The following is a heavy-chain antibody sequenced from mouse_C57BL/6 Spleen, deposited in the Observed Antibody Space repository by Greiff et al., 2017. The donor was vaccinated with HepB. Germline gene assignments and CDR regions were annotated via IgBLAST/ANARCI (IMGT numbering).Heavy chain of an antibody. CDR2: IDPSDSET. CDR1: GYTFTSYW. J-gene: IGHJ3*01. V-gene: IGHV1-52*01. D-gene: IGHD4-1*02. Sequence: QVQLQQPGAELVRPGSSVKLSCKASGYTFTSYWMHWVKQRPIQGLEWIGNIDPSDSETHYNQKFKDKATLTVDKSSSTAYMQLSSLTSEDSAVYYCARSQLGRGSFDYWGQGTLVTVSA. CDR3: ARSQLGRGSFDY.